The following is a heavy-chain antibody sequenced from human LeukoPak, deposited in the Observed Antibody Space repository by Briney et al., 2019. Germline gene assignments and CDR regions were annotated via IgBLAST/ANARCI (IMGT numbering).Heavy chain of an antibody. CDR1: GFTFSSYW. J-gene: IGHJ4*02. V-gene: IGHV3-11*01. D-gene: IGHD6-19*01. CDR2: ISSSGSTI. Sequence: GGSLRLSCAASGFTFSSYWMSWIRQAPGKGLEWVSYISSSGSTIYYADSVKGRFTISRDNAKNSLYLQMNSLRAEDTAVYYCAGALRKWLIYWGQGTLVTVSS. CDR3: AGALRKWLIY.